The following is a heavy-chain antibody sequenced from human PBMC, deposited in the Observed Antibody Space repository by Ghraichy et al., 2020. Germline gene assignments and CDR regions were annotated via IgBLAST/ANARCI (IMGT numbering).Heavy chain of an antibody. V-gene: IGHV3-66*04. J-gene: IGHJ4*02. Sequence: GGSLRLSCAASGFTVSSNYMSWVRQAPGKGLEWVSVIYSGGSAYYADSVKGRFTISRDNSKNTLYLQMNSLRAEDTAVYYCARRVGSGWYDYWGQGTLVTVSS. CDR1: GFTVSSNY. D-gene: IGHD6-19*01. CDR3: ARRVGSGWYDY. CDR2: IYSGGSA.